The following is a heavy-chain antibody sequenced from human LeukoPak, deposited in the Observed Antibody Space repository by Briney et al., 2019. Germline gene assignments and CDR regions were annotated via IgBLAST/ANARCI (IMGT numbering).Heavy chain of an antibody. CDR1: GFTFSSYG. CDR3: AKDSRYSGYEN. D-gene: IGHD5-12*01. CDR2: ISYDGSNK. J-gene: IGHJ1*01. Sequence: GGSLRLSCAASGFTFSSYGMHWVRQAPGKGLEWVAVISYDGSNKYYADSVKGRFTISRDNSKNTLYLQMNSLRAEDTAVCYCAKDSRYSGYENWGQGTLVTVSS. V-gene: IGHV3-30*18.